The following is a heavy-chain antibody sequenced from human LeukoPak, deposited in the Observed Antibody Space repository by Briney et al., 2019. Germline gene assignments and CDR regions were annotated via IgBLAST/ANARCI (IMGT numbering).Heavy chain of an antibody. Sequence: ASVKVSCKASGYTFTSYYMHWVRQAPGQGLEWMGIINPSGGSTSYAQKFQGRVTMTRDMSTSTVYMELSSLRSEDTAVYYCARSGGTNYYYMDVWGKGTTVTVSS. CDR1: GYTFTSYY. J-gene: IGHJ6*03. D-gene: IGHD1-26*01. CDR3: ARSGGTNYYYMDV. V-gene: IGHV1-46*01. CDR2: INPSGGST.